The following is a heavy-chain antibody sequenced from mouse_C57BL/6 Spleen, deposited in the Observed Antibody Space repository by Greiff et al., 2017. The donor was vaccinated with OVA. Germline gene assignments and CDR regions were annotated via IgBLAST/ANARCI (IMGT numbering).Heavy chain of an antibody. Sequence: EVKLMESGGGLVKPGGSLKLSCAASGFTFSDYGMHWVRQAPEKGLEWVAYISSGSSTIYYADTVKGRFTISRDNAKNTLFLQMTSLRSEDTAMYYCARGKGITGPDYWGQGTTLTVSS. D-gene: IGHD4-1*01. CDR2: ISSGSSTI. CDR3: ARGKGITGPDY. CDR1: GFTFSDYG. V-gene: IGHV5-17*01. J-gene: IGHJ2*01.